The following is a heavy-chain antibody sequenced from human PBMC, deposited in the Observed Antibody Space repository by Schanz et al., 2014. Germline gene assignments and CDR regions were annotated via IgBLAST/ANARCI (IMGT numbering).Heavy chain of an antibody. CDR2: TNGDGTNA. Sequence: EVKLVESGGGAVRPGGSLRLSCAASGFTLSSYWMHWVRQVPGKGLEWVSCTNGDGTNAKYADSVKGRFTISRDNAKKTLSLQMISLRAEDTAIYFCTRSYYEFSWGSYRFRAFDIWGRGTTVIVSS. V-gene: IGHV3-74*01. D-gene: IGHD3-16*02. J-gene: IGHJ3*02. CDR1: GFTLSSYW. CDR3: TRSYYEFSWGSYRFRAFDI.